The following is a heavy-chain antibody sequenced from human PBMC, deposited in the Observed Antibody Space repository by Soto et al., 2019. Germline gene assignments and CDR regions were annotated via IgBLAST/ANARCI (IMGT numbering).Heavy chain of an antibody. J-gene: IGHJ4*02. D-gene: IGHD1-26*01. CDR3: AKDHVGATDY. Sequence: VGSLRLSCAASGFTFSSYGMHWVRQAPGKGLEWVAVISYDGSNKYYADSVKGRFTISRDNSKNTLYLQMNSLRAEDTAVYYCAKDHVGATDYWGQGTLVTVSS. CDR1: GFTFSSYG. CDR2: ISYDGSNK. V-gene: IGHV3-30*18.